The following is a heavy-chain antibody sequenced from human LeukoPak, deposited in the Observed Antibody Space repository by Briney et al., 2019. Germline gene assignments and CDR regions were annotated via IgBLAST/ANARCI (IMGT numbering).Heavy chain of an antibody. CDR1: GFTFSSYA. CDR3: ARARCHPCEEPHLNWFDP. D-gene: IGHD1-14*01. Sequence: GRSLRLSCAASGFTFSSYAMHWVRQAPGKGLEWVAVISYDGSNKYYADSVKGRFTISRDNSKNTLYLQMNSLRAEDTAVYYCARARCHPCEEPHLNWFDPWGQGTLVTVSS. J-gene: IGHJ5*02. V-gene: IGHV3-30*04. CDR2: ISYDGSNK.